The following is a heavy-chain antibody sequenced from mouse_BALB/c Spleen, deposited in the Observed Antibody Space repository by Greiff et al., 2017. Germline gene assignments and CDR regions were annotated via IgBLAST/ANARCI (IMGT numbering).Heavy chain of an antibody. CDR2: ISSGGSYT. V-gene: IGHV5-9-3*01. J-gene: IGHJ4*01. CDR1: GFTFSSYA. Sequence: EVKVEESGGGLVKPGGSLKLSCAASGFTFSSYAMSWVRQTPEKRLEWVATISSGGSYTYYPDSVKGRFTISRDNAKNTLYLQMSSLRSEDTAMYYCARQGITTVVAYYAMDYWGQGTSVTVSS. D-gene: IGHD1-1*01. CDR3: ARQGITTVVAYYAMDY.